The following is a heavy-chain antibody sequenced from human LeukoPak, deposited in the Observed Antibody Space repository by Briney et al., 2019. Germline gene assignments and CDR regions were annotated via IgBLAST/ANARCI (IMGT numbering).Heavy chain of an antibody. CDR2: IRYDGSNK. CDR1: GFTFSSYG. J-gene: IGHJ4*03. Sequence: GGSLRLSCAASGFTFSSYGMHWVRQAPGKGLEWVAFIRYDGSNKCYADSVKGRFTISRDNSKNTLYLQMNSLRAEDTAVYYCAKKYSSSWLGYYFDYWGKGTTVTISS. V-gene: IGHV3-30*02. CDR3: AKKYSSSWLGYYFDY. D-gene: IGHD6-13*01.